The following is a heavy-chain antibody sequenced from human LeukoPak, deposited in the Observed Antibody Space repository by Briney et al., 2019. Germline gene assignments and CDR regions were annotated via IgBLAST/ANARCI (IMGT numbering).Heavy chain of an antibody. CDR3: AREYSGSYRARFDP. CDR1: VGSISSSSYY. Sequence: PSETLSDTCTFSVGSISSSSYYWGWIRQPPGKGLEWIGSIYYSGSTNYNPSLKSRVTISVDTSKNQFSLKLSSVTAADTAVYYCAREYSGSYRARFDPWGQGTLVTVSS. D-gene: IGHD1-26*01. V-gene: IGHV4-39*07. CDR2: IYYSGST. J-gene: IGHJ5*02.